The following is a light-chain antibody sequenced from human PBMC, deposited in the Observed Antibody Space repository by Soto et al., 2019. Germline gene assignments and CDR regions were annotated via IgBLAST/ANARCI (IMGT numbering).Light chain of an antibody. V-gene: IGKV3D-15*02. J-gene: IGKJ1*01. Sequence: EIVMTQSPATLSVSPGERVTLSCRASQSVNNNLAWYQQKPGQAPRLLIYAASTRATGIPDRSTGSGSGTDFTFTISRLEPGDFAVYYCQQYGNSPWTFGQGTKVDIK. CDR2: AAS. CDR3: QQYGNSPWT. CDR1: QSVNNN.